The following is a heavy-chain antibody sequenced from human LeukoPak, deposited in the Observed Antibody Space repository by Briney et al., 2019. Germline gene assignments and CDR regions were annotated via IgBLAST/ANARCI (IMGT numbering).Heavy chain of an antibody. Sequence: GGSLRLSCAASGCTFSNYSMSWLRQAPGKGLEWVSAISGSGGSTYYANSAKGRFTISRDSSKHTLNLQQNRLRAEDTAVYYCAMDPGSGVRGWFDPWGQGTLVTVSS. CDR3: AMDPGSGVRGWFDP. CDR1: GCTFSNYS. J-gene: IGHJ5*02. CDR2: ISGSGGST. D-gene: IGHD3-10*01. V-gene: IGHV3-23*01.